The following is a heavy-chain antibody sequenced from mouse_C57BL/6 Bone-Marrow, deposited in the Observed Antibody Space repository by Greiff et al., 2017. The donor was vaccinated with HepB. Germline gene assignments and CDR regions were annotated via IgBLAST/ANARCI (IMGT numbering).Heavy chain of an antibody. CDR1: GYTFTSYG. D-gene: IGHD1-1*01. V-gene: IGHV1-58*01. CDR3: ARADYYGRNWYFDV. CDR2: IYIGNGYT. Sequence: EVKLVESGAELVRPGSSVKMSCKTSGYTFTSYGINWVKQRPGQGLEWIGYIYIGNGYTEYNEKFKGKATLTSDTSSSTAYMQLSSLTSEDSAIYFCARADYYGRNWYFDVWGTETTVTVSS. J-gene: IGHJ1*03.